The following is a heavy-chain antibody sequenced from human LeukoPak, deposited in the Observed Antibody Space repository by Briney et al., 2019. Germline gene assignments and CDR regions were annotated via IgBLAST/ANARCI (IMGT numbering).Heavy chain of an antibody. V-gene: IGHV4-59*08. J-gene: IGHJ4*02. CDR3: ARLSNTGSFDFDY. CDR2: IYYSGST. Sequence: SETLSLTCTVSGGSISSYYWSWIRQPPGKGLEWIGYIYYSGSTNYNPSLKSRVTMSVDTSKNQFSLRLSSVTAADTAVFYCARLSNTGSFDFDYWGQGTLVTVSS. CDR1: GGSISSYY. D-gene: IGHD1-26*01.